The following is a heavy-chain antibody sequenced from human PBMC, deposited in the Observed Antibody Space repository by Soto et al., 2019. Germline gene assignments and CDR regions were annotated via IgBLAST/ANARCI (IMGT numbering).Heavy chain of an antibody. J-gene: IGHJ5*02. V-gene: IGHV4-59*01. CDR1: GGSISSYY. CDR2: IYYSGST. D-gene: IGHD2-2*02. Sequence: SETLSLTCTVSGGSISSYYWSWIRQPPGKGLEWIGYIYYSGSTNYNPSLKSRVTISVDTSKNQFSLKLSSVTAADTAVYYCARGTIVVVPAAINWFDPWGQGTLVTVSS. CDR3: ARGTIVVVPAAINWFDP.